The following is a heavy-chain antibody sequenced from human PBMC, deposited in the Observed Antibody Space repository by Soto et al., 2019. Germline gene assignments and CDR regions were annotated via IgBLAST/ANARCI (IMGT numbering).Heavy chain of an antibody. CDR3: ARSPGGYYID. V-gene: IGHV3-74*01. CDR2: INTDGSST. D-gene: IGHD3-9*01. J-gene: IGHJ3*01. CDR1: GFSFSSYW. Sequence: EVQLVESGGGLVQPGGSLRLSGADSGFSFSSYWIHWVRQGPGQGLVWVSRINTDGSSTNYADSVKGRFTISRDNAKNTMYLQMNSLRAEDTAVYYCARSPGGYYIDWGQGTMVTVSS.